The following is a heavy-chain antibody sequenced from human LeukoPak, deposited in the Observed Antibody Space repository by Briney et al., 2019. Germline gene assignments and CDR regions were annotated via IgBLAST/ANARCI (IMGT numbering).Heavy chain of an antibody. D-gene: IGHD3-22*01. CDR1: GFTFSSYA. V-gene: IGHV3-23*01. Sequence: PGGSLRLSCAASGFTFSSYAMSWVRQAPGKGLEWVSAISGSGGSTYYADSVKGRFTISRDNSKNTLYLQMNSLGAEDTAVYYCAKSRPMYYYDSSGYSNDAFDIWGQGTMVTVSS. CDR3: AKSRPMYYYDSSGYSNDAFDI. CDR2: ISGSGGST. J-gene: IGHJ3*02.